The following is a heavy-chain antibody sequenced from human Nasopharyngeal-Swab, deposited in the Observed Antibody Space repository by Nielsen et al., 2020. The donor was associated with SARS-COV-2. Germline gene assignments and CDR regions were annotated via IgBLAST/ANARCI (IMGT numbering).Heavy chain of an antibody. CDR2: ISYDGSNK. CDR1: GFTFSSYG. D-gene: IGHD6-6*01. Sequence: GESLKISCAASGFTFSSYGMHWVRQAPGKGLEWVAVISYDGSNKYYADSVKGRFTISRDNSKNTLHLQMNSLRAEDTAVYYCAKDQYSSSPGAFDYWGQGTLVTVSS. CDR3: AKDQYSSSPGAFDY. V-gene: IGHV3-30*18. J-gene: IGHJ4*02.